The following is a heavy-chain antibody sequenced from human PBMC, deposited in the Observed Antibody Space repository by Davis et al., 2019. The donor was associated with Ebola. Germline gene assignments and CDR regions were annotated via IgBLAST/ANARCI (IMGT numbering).Heavy chain of an antibody. CDR1: GFTFSSYA. V-gene: IGHV3-30-3*01. D-gene: IGHD2-2*01. J-gene: IGHJ6*02. CDR2: ISYDGSNK. Sequence: GGSLRLSCAASGFTFSSYAMHWVRQAPGKGLEWVAVISYDGSNKYYADSVKGRFTISRDNSKNTLYLQMNSLRAEDTAVYYCAKGRDIVLVPAAMLNYYYYGMDVWGQGTTVTVSS. CDR3: AKGRDIVLVPAAMLNYYYYGMDV.